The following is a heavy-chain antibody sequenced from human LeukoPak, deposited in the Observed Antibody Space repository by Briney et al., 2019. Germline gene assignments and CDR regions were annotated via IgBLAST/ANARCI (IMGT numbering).Heavy chain of an antibody. D-gene: IGHD5-18*01. CDR1: GGSFSDYY. Sequence: SETLSLTCAVYGGSFSDYYWSWIRQPPGKGLEWIGEINHSGSTNYNPSLKSRVTISVDTSKNQFSLKLSSVTAADTAVYYCARTTEGGYTYDYFYYYYMDVWGKGTTVTISS. J-gene: IGHJ6*03. V-gene: IGHV4-34*01. CDR2: INHSGST. CDR3: ARTTEGGYTYDYFYYYYMDV.